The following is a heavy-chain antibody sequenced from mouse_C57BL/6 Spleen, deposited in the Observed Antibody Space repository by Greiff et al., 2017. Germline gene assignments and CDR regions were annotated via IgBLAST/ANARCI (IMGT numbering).Heavy chain of an antibody. J-gene: IGHJ2*01. CDR2: IYPGNSDT. CDR1: GYTFTSYW. Sequence: VQLQQSGTVLARPGASVKMSCKTSGYTFTSYWMHWVKQRPGQGLEWIGAIYPGNSDTSYNQKFKGKAKLTAVTSASTAYMALSSLTTEDSAVYCCTILLREFDDWGKGATITVSS. CDR3: TILLREFDD. V-gene: IGHV1-5*01. D-gene: IGHD1-1*01.